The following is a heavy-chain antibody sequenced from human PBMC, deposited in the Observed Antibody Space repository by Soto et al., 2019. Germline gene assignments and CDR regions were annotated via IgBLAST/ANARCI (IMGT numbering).Heavy chain of an antibody. CDR2: IIPIFGTA. D-gene: IGHD6-19*01. V-gene: IGHV1-69*13. Sequence: ASVKVSCKASGGTFSSYAISWVRQAPGQGLEWMGGIIPIFGTANYAQKFQGRVTITADASTSTAYMELRSLRSDDTAVYYCARTRESRGSGWYRGFDPWGQGTLVTVSS. CDR3: ARTRESRGSGWYRGFDP. J-gene: IGHJ5*02. CDR1: GGTFSSYA.